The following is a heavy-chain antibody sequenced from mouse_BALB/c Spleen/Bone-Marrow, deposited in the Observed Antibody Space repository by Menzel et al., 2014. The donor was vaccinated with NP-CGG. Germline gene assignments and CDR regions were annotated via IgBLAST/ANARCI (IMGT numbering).Heavy chain of an antibody. V-gene: IGHV1-63*02. J-gene: IGHJ2*01. Sequence: QVQLKESGAEQVRPGTSVKISCKASGYTFTNYWLGWVKQRPGHGLEWIGDIYPGGGYTNYNEKFKGKATLTADTSSSTAYMQLSSLTSEDSAVYFCARGGTGVDYWGQGTTLTVSS. D-gene: IGHD4-1*01. CDR2: IYPGGGYT. CDR1: GYTFTNYW. CDR3: ARGGTGVDY.